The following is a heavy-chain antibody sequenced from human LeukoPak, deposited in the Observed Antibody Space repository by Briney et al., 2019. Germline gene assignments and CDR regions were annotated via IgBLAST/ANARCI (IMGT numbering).Heavy chain of an antibody. CDR1: GGTFSSYT. Sequence: GASVKVSCKASGGTFSSYTISWVRQAPGQGLECMRRIIPILGIANYAQKFQGRVTITADKSTSTAYMELGSLRSEDTAVYYCARDGEDIVVVPAASRYYYYYMEVWGKGTTVTVSS. CDR3: ARDGEDIVVVPAASRYYYYYMEV. CDR2: IIPILGIA. V-gene: IGHV1-69*04. D-gene: IGHD2-2*01. J-gene: IGHJ6*03.